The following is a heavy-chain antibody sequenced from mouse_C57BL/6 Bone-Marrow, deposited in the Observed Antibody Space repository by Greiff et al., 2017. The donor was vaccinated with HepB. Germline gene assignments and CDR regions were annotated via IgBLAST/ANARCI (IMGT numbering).Heavy chain of an antibody. V-gene: IGHV5-12*01. CDR1: GFTFSDYY. CDR2: ISNGGGST. J-gene: IGHJ2*01. CDR3: ARHGDLDY. D-gene: IGHD3-3*01. Sequence: EVKVVESGGGLVQPGGSLKLSCAASGFTFSDYYMYWVRQTPEKRLEWVAYISNGGGSTYYPDTVKGRFTISRDNAKNTLYLQMSRLKSEDTAMYYCARHGDLDYWGQGTTLTVSS.